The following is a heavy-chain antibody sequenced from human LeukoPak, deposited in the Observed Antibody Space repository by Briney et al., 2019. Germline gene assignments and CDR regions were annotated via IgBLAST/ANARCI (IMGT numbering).Heavy chain of an antibody. Sequence: ASETLCLTCTVSGGSISRYYWSWIRQPPGKGLEWIGYKDYSGSTNYNRSLKSRVTISVDTSKNQFSLKLSSVTAADTAVYYCAQGDYSFWGQGTLVTVSS. D-gene: IGHD4-17*01. CDR2: KDYSGST. CDR3: AQGDYSF. J-gene: IGHJ4*02. CDR1: GGSISRYY. V-gene: IGHV4-59*12.